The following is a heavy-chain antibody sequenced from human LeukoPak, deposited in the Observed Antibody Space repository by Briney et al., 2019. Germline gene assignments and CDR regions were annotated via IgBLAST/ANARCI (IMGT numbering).Heavy chain of an antibody. CDR1: GFVFSSHP. J-gene: IGHJ4*02. CDR3: AREEPAGSIDY. V-gene: IGHV3-64*01. Sequence: GGSLRHSCAVSGFVFSSHPMHWVRQAPGKGLEFVSAISNSGGSTYYANSVKGRFTISRDNSKNTLYLQMDSLRAEDTALYFCAREEPAGSIDYWGQGILVTVSS. D-gene: IGHD1-14*01. CDR2: ISNSGGST.